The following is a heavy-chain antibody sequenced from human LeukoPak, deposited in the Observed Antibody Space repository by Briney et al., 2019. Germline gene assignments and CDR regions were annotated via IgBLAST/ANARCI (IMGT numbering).Heavy chain of an antibody. V-gene: IGHV4-31*03. CDR1: GGSISSGGYY. Sequence: PSETLSLTCTVSGGSISSGGYYWSWIRQHPGKGLEWIGYIYYSGSTYYNPSLKSRVTISVDTSKNQFSLKLSSVTAADTAVYYCARSYDSSGYYSPGFDIWGQGTMVTVSS. CDR2: IYYSGST. CDR3: ARSYDSSGYYSPGFDI. D-gene: IGHD3-22*01. J-gene: IGHJ3*02.